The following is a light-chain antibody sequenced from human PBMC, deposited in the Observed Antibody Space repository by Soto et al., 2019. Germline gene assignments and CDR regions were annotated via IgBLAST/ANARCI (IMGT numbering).Light chain of an antibody. CDR2: GAS. V-gene: IGKV3-20*01. CDR1: QSVDSNY. CDR3: QQYGSSRT. Sequence: EIVLTQSPGTLSLSPGERATLSCRASQSVDSNYLAWYQQKPGQAPRLLIYGASNGAAGIPARFSGSGSGTDFTLTISRLDPEDFAVYYCQQYGSSRTFGQGTKVEIK. J-gene: IGKJ1*01.